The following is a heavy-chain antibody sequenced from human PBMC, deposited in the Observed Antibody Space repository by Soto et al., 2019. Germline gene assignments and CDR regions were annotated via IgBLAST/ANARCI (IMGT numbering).Heavy chain of an antibody. Sequence: EVQLLESGGGLVQPGGSLRLSCAASGFSFSTYAMSWVRQAPGKGLEWVSGSTGGGSSTYYADSVKGRFTISRDNSKNTLYLQMNSLRAEDTAVYYCANPDYGDYDPFDYWGQGTLVTVSS. D-gene: IGHD4-17*01. CDR3: ANPDYGDYDPFDY. CDR2: STGGGSST. V-gene: IGHV3-23*01. CDR1: GFSFSTYA. J-gene: IGHJ4*02.